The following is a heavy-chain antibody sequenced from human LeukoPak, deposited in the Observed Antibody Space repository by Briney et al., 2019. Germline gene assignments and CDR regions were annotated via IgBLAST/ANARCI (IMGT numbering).Heavy chain of an antibody. D-gene: IGHD6-6*01. CDR3: ARVAVGSSSEPHYYYYMDV. Sequence: ASVKVSCKASGYTFTSYDINWVRQATGQGLEGMGWMNPNSGNTGYAQKFQGRVTMTRNTSISTAYMELSSLRSEDTAVYYCARVAVGSSSEPHYYYYMDVWGKGTTVTVSS. CDR1: GYTFTSYD. V-gene: IGHV1-8*01. J-gene: IGHJ6*03. CDR2: MNPNSGNT.